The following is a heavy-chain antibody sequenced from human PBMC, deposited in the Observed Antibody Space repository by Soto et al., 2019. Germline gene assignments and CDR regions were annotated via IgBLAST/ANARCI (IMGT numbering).Heavy chain of an antibody. Sequence: QAQLVQSGAEAKRPGTSVKVSCKASGYTFTNYFHWIRQAPGQGLEWMGWMNPTDGDTEYARKFQGRVTLTRDTSITTAYMELSSLTSVDTAVYYCARENWSYVDWGQGTLVTVSS. V-gene: IGHV1-2*02. CDR3: ARENWSYVD. D-gene: IGHD1-26*01. J-gene: IGHJ4*02. CDR2: MNPTDGDT. CDR1: GYTFTNY.